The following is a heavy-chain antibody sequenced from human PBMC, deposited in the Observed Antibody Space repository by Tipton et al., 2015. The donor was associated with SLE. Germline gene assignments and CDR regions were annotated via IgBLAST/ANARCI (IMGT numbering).Heavy chain of an antibody. CDR3: ARHLCTNGVCPFDY. D-gene: IGHD2-8*01. J-gene: IGHJ4*02. CDR1: GGSFSGYY. Sequence: TLSLTCAVYGGSFSGYYWSWIRQPPGKGLEWIGEIYENGGTNYNPSVGSRFTLSVDTSKNQFSLEVTSLTAADTAVYYCARHLCTNGVCPFDYWGQGIQVTVSS. V-gene: IGHV4-34*01. CDR2: IYENGGT.